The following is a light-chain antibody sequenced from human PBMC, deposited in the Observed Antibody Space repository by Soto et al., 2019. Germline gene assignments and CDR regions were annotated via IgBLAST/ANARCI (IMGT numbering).Light chain of an antibody. V-gene: IGLV2-11*01. CDR3: LSYAGSYIYV. CDR2: DVS. CDR1: NSDVGGYNS. J-gene: IGLJ1*01. Sequence: QSALTQPRPVSGSPGQSVTISCTGTNSDVGGYNSVSWYQQHPGKAPQLIIYDVSKRPSGVPDRFSASKSGNTASLTISGLQAEDEADYYCLSYAGSYIYVFGTGTKLTVL.